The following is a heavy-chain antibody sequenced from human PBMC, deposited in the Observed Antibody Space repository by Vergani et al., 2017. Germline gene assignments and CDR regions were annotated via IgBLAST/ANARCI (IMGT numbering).Heavy chain of an antibody. J-gene: IGHJ5*02. D-gene: IGHD3-10*01. CDR1: GSTVGGNY. CDR3: ARGNYYVSGTYVDP. CDR2: IYSGDET. V-gene: IGHV3-66*02. Sequence: ELQLVESGGGLVQPGGSLRLSFAASGSTVGGNYMTWVRQAPGKGLEWVSHIYSGDETYYAASVKGRITISRDTSKNTLHLQINKLRVEDTAVYYCARGNYYVSGTYVDPWGQGTLVTVSS.